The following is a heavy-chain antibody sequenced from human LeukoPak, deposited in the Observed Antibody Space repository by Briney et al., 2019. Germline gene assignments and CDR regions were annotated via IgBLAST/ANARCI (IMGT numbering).Heavy chain of an antibody. CDR2: IYYSGST. J-gene: IGHJ4*02. D-gene: IGHD2-21*01. Sequence: SETLSLTCTVSGGSISSYYWSWIRQPPGKELEWIGYIYYSGSTNYNPSLKSRVTISVDTSKNQFSLKLSSVTAADTAVYYCSRDQVKGYFDYWGQGTLVTVSS. V-gene: IGHV4-59*01. CDR1: GGSISSYY. CDR3: SRDQVKGYFDY.